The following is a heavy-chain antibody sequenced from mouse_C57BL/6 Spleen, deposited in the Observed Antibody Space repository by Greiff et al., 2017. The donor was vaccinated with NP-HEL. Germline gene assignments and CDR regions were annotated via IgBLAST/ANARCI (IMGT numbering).Heavy chain of an antibody. CDR1: GFTFSSYT. CDR2: ISGGGGNT. J-gene: IGHJ3*01. Sequence: DVKLQESGGGLVKPGGSLKLSCAASGFTFSSYTMSWVRQTPEKRLEWVATISGGGGNTYYPDSVKGRFTISRDNAKNTLYLQMSSLRSEDTALYYCARHEGTPFAYWGQGTLVTVSA. V-gene: IGHV5-9*01. D-gene: IGHD3-3*01. CDR3: ARHEGTPFAY.